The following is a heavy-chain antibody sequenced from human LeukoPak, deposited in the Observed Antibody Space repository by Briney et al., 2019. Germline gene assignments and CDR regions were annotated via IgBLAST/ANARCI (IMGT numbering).Heavy chain of an antibody. CDR2: ISSSGSTI. V-gene: IGHV3-11*01. CDR1: GFTFSDYY. D-gene: IGHD5-12*01. Sequence: GGSLRLSCAASGFTFSDYYMSWIRQAPGKGLEWVSYISSSGSTIYYADSVKGRFTISRDNARNSLYLQMNSLRAEDTAVYYCASTHRGYSGYEDYWGQGTLVTVSS. CDR3: ASTHRGYSGYEDY. J-gene: IGHJ4*02.